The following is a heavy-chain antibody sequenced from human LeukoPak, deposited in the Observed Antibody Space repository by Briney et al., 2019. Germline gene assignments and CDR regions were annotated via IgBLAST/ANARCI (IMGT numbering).Heavy chain of an antibody. CDR2: ISAYNGNT. CDR1: GYTFTSYG. D-gene: IGHD2-15*01. V-gene: IGHV1-18*01. CDR3: ARVGYCSGGSCYAFDY. Sequence: GASVKVYCKASGYTFTSYGISWVRQAPGQGLEWMGWISAYNGNTNYAQKLQGRVTMTTDTSTSTAYMELRSLRSDDTAVYYCARVGYCSGGSCYAFDYWGQGTLVTVSS. J-gene: IGHJ4*02.